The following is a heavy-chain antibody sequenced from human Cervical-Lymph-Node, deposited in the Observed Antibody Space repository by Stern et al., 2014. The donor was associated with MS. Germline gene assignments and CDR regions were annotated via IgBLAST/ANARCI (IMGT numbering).Heavy chain of an antibody. J-gene: IGHJ4*02. Sequence: VQLVQSGAEVRKPGSSVKVSCKVSGGTLSSNTIVWVRQAPGQGLQWMGGIIASIVTTDYAQKFHDRVTITADESTNTVYMEVTSLTSEDTAVYYCARVIGDGYDSLDDWGQGTLVTVSS. CDR3: ARVIGDGYDSLDD. CDR1: GGTLSSNT. D-gene: IGHD5-24*01. V-gene: IGHV1-69*01. CDR2: IIASIVTT.